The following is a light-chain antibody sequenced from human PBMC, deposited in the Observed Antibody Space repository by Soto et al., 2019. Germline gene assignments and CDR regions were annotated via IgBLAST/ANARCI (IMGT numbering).Light chain of an antibody. Sequence: IQMTHSPSSLSASVVDRVTITCRASQGISNYLAWYQQKPGKVPKLLIYDASSLESGVPSRFSGSGSGTEFTLTISSLQPDDFGTYYCQQYHSYWTFGQGTKVDIK. J-gene: IGKJ1*01. CDR2: DAS. V-gene: IGKV1-13*02. CDR1: QGISNY. CDR3: QQYHSYWT.